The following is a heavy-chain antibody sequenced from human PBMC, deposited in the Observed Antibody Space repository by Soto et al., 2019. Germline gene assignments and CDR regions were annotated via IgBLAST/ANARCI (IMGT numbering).Heavy chain of an antibody. V-gene: IGHV1-69*06. J-gene: IGHJ6*02. CDR1: GVTFSNFGGTFNTYV. Sequence: QVQLVQSGAAVKKPGSSVKVSCRASGVTFSNFGGTFNTYVISWVRQAPGQGLEWMGGISPIYGNLNSADKFHGRVTLTVDNSANTDDMELSSLATEDTARYYCALTSLLSRRDFGLSPQHFHGMDVLGQGTSVIVSS. CDR2: ISPIYGNL. D-gene: IGHD4-17*01. CDR3: ALTSLLSRRDFGLSPQHFHGMDV.